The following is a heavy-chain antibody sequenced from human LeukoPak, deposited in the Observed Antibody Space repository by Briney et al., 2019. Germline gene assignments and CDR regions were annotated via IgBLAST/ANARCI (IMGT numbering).Heavy chain of an antibody. CDR2: IYYSGST. Sequence: PSETLSLTCIVSGGSISSSTYYWGWIRQPPGKGLEWIGSIYYSGSTYYNPSLKSRVTISVDTSKNQFSLKLSSVTAADTAVYYCARRVGIAAAGLHFDYWGQGTLVTVSS. V-gene: IGHV4-39*07. CDR3: ARRVGIAAAGLHFDY. D-gene: IGHD6-13*01. J-gene: IGHJ4*02. CDR1: GGSISSSTYY.